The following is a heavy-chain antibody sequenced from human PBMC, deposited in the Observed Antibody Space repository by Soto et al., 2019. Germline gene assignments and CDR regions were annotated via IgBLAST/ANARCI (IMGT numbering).Heavy chain of an antibody. D-gene: IGHD2-8*01. Sequence: LSLTCTVSGGSISSGGYYWSWIRQHPGKGPEWIGYIYYSGSTYYNPSLKSRVTISVGTSKNQFSLKLSSVTAADTAVYYCARGSEYAALDYWGQGTLVTVSS. CDR2: IYYSGST. V-gene: IGHV4-31*03. J-gene: IGHJ4*02. CDR1: GGSISSGGYY. CDR3: ARGSEYAALDY.